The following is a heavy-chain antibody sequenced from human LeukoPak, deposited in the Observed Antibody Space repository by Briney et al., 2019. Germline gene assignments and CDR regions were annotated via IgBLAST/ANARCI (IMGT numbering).Heavy chain of an antibody. D-gene: IGHD3-22*01. J-gene: IGHJ4*02. CDR3: AKDSPHSTYYHDSSGYYYNGFDY. CDR2: IYNGDTT. CDR1: GYSVSVYY. Sequence: GGSLRLSCAVSGYSVSVYYMSWVRQAPGKGLEWLSVIYNGDTTYYADSVKGRFTISRDNSKDTLYLQMNSPRAEDTAVYYCAKDSPHSTYYHDSSGYYYNGFDYWGQGTLVTVSS. V-gene: IGHV3-53*01.